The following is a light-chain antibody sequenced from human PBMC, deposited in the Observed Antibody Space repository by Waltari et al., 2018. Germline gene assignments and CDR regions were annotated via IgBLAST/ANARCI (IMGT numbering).Light chain of an antibody. CDR1: SSDIGDYNF. V-gene: IGLV2-8*01. J-gene: IGLJ3*02. CDR2: EVS. CDR3: SSHAGSWV. Sequence: QSALTQPPSASGSPGQSVPISCPGTSSDIGDYNFVSWYQQPPGKAPKGLIYEVSKRPSGVPDRFSGSKSGNTASLTVSGLQAEDEADYYCSSHAGSWVFGGGTKLTVL.